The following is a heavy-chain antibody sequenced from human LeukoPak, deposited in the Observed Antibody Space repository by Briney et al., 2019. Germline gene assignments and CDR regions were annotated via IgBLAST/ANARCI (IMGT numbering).Heavy chain of an antibody. D-gene: IGHD3-10*01. CDR3: ARGFRHYYGSGNYFDY. CDR1: GYTFTGYY. V-gene: IGHV1-2*02. J-gene: IGHJ4*02. Sequence: GASVKVSCKASGYTFTGYYMHWVRQAPGQGLEWMGWINPNSGGTNYAQKFQGRVTMTRDTSISTAYMELSRLRSDDTAVYYCARGFRHYYGSGNYFDYWGQGTLVTVSS. CDR2: INPNSGGT.